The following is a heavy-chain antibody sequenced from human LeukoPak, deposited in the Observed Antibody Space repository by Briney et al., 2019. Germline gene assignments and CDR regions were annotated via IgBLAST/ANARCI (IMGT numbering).Heavy chain of an antibody. J-gene: IGHJ4*02. CDR1: GYTFTSYG. D-gene: IGHD2-15*01. CDR3: ARFGVVVVAAQFYDY. CDR2: ISAYNGNT. V-gene: IGHV1-18*01. Sequence: ASVKVSCKASGYTFTSYGISWVRQAPGQGLEWMGWISAYNGNTNYAQKLQGRVTMTTDTCTSTAYMELRSLRSDDTAVYYCARFGVVVVAAQFYDYWGQGTLVTVSS.